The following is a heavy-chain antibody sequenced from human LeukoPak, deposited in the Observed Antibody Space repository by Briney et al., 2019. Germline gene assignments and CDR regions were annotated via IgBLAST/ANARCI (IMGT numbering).Heavy chain of an antibody. CDR2: IYSGGIT. J-gene: IGHJ4*02. V-gene: IGHV3-66*01. CDR3: ASKVTTSY. CDR1: GFTVNSNY. D-gene: IGHD5-12*01. Sequence: PGGSLRLSCVVSGFTVNSNYMSWVRQAPGKGLEWVSVIYSGGITNYADSVKGRFIVYRDNSKNTLYLQMNSLRVEDTAVYYCASKVTTSYWGQGTLVTVSS.